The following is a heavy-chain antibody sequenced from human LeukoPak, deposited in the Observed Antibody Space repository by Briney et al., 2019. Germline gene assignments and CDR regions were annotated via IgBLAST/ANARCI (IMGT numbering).Heavy chain of an antibody. CDR3: ARSYYDSSGYPQYYYYYYMDV. Sequence: KASETLSLTCTVSGGSISSYYWSWIRQPPGKGLEWIGYIYYSGSTNYNPSLKSRVTISVDTSKNQFSLKLSSVTAADTAVYYCARSYYDSSGYPQYYYYYYMDVWGKGTTVTVSS. CDR2: IYYSGST. V-gene: IGHV4-59*01. CDR1: GGSISSYY. D-gene: IGHD3-22*01. J-gene: IGHJ6*03.